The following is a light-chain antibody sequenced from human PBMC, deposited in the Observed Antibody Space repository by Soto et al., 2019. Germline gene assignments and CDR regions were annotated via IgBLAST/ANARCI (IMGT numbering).Light chain of an antibody. CDR3: QQLNRLFT. CDR2: AAS. Sequence: DNQLTQSPSFLSASVGDRVTITCRASHGIGTSLAWYQQKPGKAPNLLIYAASTLQSGVPSRFSGSGSGTEFTLTISSLQPEDFATYYCQQLNRLFTFGPGTKVDIK. J-gene: IGKJ3*01. V-gene: IGKV1-9*01. CDR1: HGIGTS.